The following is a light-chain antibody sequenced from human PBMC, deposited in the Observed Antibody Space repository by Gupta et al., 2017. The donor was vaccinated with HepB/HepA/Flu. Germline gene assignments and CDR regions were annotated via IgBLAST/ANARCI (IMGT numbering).Light chain of an antibody. CDR1: QNVGNY. CDR2: DTS. CDR3: QQHDKWPLT. J-gene: IGKJ4*01. Sequence: EIVFTQSPGTLSLSPGERATLSCRTSQNVGNYLAWYQQKPGQAPRLLMHDTSDRATGIPARFSGSGSGTDFTLTISSLEPEDFAVYYCQQHDKWPLTFGGGTRVDIK. V-gene: IGKV3-11*01.